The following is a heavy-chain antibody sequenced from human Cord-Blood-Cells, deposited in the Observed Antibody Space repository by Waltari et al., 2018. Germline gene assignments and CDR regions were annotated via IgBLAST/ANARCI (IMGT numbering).Heavy chain of an antibody. CDR1: GYTFTSYG. CDR2: ISAYNGNT. D-gene: IGHD3-9*01. Sequence: PGASVKVSCKASGYTFTSYGISWVRQAPGQGLEWMGWISAYNGNTNYAQKLQGRVTMTTDTSTSTAYMELRSLRSDDTAVYYCARRIDFQGYNWFDPWGQGTLVTVSS. J-gene: IGHJ5*02. V-gene: IGHV1-18*04. CDR3: ARRIDFQGYNWFDP.